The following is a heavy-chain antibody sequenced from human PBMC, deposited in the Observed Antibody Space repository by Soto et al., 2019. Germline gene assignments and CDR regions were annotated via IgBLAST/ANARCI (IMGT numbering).Heavy chain of an antibody. Sequence: QVQLVQSGAEVKKPGSSVKVSCKASGGTFSSYAISWERQAPGQGLEWMGGIIPIFGTANYAQKFQGRVTITANESTSTAYMELSSLISEDTAVYYCAIGFYCRGGSCYYYYGMDVWGQGTTVTVSS. D-gene: IGHD2-15*01. CDR2: IIPIFGTA. V-gene: IGHV1-69*01. CDR3: AIGFYCRGGSCYYYYGMDV. J-gene: IGHJ6*02. CDR1: GGTFSSYA.